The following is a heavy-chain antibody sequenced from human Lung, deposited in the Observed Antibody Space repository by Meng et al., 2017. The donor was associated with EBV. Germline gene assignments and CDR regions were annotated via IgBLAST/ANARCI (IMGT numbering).Heavy chain of an antibody. CDR1: GGSINSGAYY. J-gene: IGHJ4*02. CDR3: GRDQGRQLINH. CDR2: IYFSGST. V-gene: IGHV4-31*03. Sequence: QVQLQESGPGLVKPSQTLSLTCTVSGGSINSGAYYWSWIRQHPGKGLEWIGYIYFSGSTYYNPSLKSRITISVDTSNNQFSLKLSSVTAADTAVYYCGRDQGRQLINHWGQGTLVTVSS. D-gene: IGHD1-1*01.